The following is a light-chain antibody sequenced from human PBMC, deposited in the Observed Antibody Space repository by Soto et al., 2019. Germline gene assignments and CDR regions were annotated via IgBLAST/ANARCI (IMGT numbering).Light chain of an antibody. CDR1: QSISRY. J-gene: IGKJ2*01. CDR3: QQSYSTPLGYT. CDR2: AAS. Sequence: DIQMTQSPSSLSASVGDRVTITCRASQSISRYLNWYQQKPGKAPKLLIYAASSLQSGVPSRFSGSGSGTDFTLTISSLQPEDFATYYCQQSYSTPLGYTFGQGTKLEIK. V-gene: IGKV1-39*01.